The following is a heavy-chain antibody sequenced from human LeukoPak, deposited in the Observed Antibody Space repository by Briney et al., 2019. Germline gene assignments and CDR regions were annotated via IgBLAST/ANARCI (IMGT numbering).Heavy chain of an antibody. CDR3: ARSPRIIIVRGLISYYYYMDV. CDR2: INWNGVST. CDR1: GFTFDDYG. V-gene: IGHV3-20*04. D-gene: IGHD3-10*01. J-gene: IGHJ6*03. Sequence: GGSLRLSCAASGFTFDDYGMTWVRQAPGKGLEWVSSINWNGVSTGYADSVKGRFTISRDNAKNSLYLQMNSLRAEDTALYYCARSPRIIIVRGLISYYYYMDVWGKGTTVTVSS.